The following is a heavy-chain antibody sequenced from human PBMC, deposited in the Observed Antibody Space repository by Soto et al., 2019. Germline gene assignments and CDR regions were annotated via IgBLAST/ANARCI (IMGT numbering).Heavy chain of an antibody. CDR1: GSTFDDYA. D-gene: IGHD6-6*01. Sequence: EVQLVESGGGLVQPGGSLRLSCAASGSTFDDYAMHWVRQAPGKGLEWVSGISWNSGSIGYADSVKGRFTISRDNAKNSLYLQMNSLRAEDTALYYCAKGQQRVEGMDVWGQGTTVTVSS. J-gene: IGHJ6*02. V-gene: IGHV3-9*01. CDR3: AKGQQRVEGMDV. CDR2: ISWNSGSI.